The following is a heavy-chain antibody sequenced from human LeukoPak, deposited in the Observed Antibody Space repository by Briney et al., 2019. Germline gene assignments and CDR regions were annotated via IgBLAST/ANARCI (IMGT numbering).Heavy chain of an antibody. CDR1: GYTFTGYY. D-gene: IGHD3-22*01. V-gene: IGHV1-18*04. CDR2: ISAYNGNT. CDR3: ARDGVTYYCDSSGRPDY. Sequence: GASVKVSCKASGYTFTGYYMHWVRQAPGQGLEWMGWISAYNGNTNYAQKLQGRVTMTTDTSTSTAYMELRSLRSDDTAVYYCARDGVTYYCDSSGRPDYWGQGTLVTVSS. J-gene: IGHJ4*02.